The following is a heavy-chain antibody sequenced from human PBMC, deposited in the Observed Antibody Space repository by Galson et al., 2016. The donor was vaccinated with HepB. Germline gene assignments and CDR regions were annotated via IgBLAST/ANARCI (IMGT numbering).Heavy chain of an antibody. Sequence: SLRLSCAASGFTFDDHGMSWVRQTPGKGLEWVSGINRNGRSTGYADSVKGRFTVSRDNFRNTLYLQMNSLRAEDTAVYHCAREVDKYAPGSYRFDPWGQGTLVTVSS. J-gene: IGHJ5*02. CDR3: AREVDKYAPGSYRFDP. CDR2: INRNGRST. CDR1: GFTFDDHG. V-gene: IGHV3-20*01. D-gene: IGHD3-10*01.